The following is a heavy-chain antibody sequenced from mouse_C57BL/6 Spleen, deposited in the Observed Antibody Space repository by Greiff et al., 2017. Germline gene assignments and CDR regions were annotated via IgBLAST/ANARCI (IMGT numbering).Heavy chain of an antibody. CDR3: ARAGWLLRGFAY. CDR1: GYTFTSYG. J-gene: IGHJ3*01. CDR2: IYPRSGNT. Sequence: VKLMESGAELARPGASVKLSCKASGYTFTSYGISWVKQRTGQGLEWIGEIYPRSGNTYYNEKFKGKATLTADKSSSTAYMELRSLTSEDSAVYFCARAGWLLRGFAYWGQGTLVTVSA. D-gene: IGHD2-3*01. V-gene: IGHV1-81*01.